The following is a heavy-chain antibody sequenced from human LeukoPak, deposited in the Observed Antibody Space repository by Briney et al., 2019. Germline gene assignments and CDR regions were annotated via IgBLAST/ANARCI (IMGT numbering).Heavy chain of an antibody. CDR3: ARTVAPQYCTGGVCYYYYYYMDV. CDR1: GYTFTGYY. CDR2: INPNSGGT. Sequence: ASVKVSCKASGYTFTGYYMHWVRQAPGQGLEWMGWINPNSGGTNYAQKFQGRVTMTRDTSISTAYMEPSRLRSDDTAVYYCARTVAPQYCTGGVCYYYYYYMDVWGKGTTVTVSS. D-gene: IGHD2-8*02. V-gene: IGHV1-2*02. J-gene: IGHJ6*03.